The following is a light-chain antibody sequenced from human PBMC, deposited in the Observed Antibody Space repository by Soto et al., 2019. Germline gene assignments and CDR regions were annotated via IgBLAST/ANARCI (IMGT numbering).Light chain of an antibody. CDR3: SSKTSASTLDV. J-gene: IGLJ1*01. CDR2: EVS. Sequence: SVLTQPASVSGSPGPSITISCTGTSSDIGDYNYVSWYRQHPGRAPKVMIYEVSNRPSGISNRFSGSKSGNTASLNISGLQAEDEADYYCSSKTSASTLDVFGTGTKLTVL. CDR1: SSDIGDYNY. V-gene: IGLV2-14*01.